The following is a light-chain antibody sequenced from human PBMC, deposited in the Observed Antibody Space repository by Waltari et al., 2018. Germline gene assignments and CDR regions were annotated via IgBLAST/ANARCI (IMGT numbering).Light chain of an antibody. CDR3: QQFYSMYT. J-gene: IGKJ2*01. V-gene: IGKV4-1*01. CDR1: QSVLYSSSNKNY. Sequence: IVMTQSPDSLAVSLGERATINCKSSQSVLYSSSNKNYLAWYQQKPGQPPKLHIYWASTRAPGVPDRFSGSGSGTDFTLTISSLQAEDVAVYYCQQFYSMYTFGQGTKLEIK. CDR2: WAS.